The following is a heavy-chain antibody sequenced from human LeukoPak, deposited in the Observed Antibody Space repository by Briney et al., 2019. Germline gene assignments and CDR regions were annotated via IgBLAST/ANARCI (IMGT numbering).Heavy chain of an antibody. CDR1: GFTLSSYW. V-gene: IGHV3-74*01. J-gene: IGHJ3*02. Sequence: GGSLRLSRAASGFTLSSYWMHWVRQAPGKGLVWVSRINSDGSSTSYADSVKGRFTISRDNAKNTLYLQMNSLRAEDTAVYYCAREGDGYIDDAFDIWGQGTMVTVSS. CDR3: AREGDGYIDDAFDI. D-gene: IGHD5-24*01. CDR2: INSDGSST.